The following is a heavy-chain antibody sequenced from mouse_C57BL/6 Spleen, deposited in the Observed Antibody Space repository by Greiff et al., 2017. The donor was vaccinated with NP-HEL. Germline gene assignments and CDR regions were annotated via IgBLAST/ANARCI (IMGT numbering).Heavy chain of an antibody. CDR1: GYAFSSSW. V-gene: IGHV1-82*01. Sequence: VQLQQSGPELVKPGASVKISCKASGYAFSSSWMNWVKQRPGKGLEWIGRIYPGDGDTNYNGKFKGKATLTADKSSSTAYMQLSSLTSEDSAVYFCASSSFGAMDYWGQGTSVTVSS. J-gene: IGHJ4*01. D-gene: IGHD1-2*01. CDR3: ASSSFGAMDY. CDR2: IYPGDGDT.